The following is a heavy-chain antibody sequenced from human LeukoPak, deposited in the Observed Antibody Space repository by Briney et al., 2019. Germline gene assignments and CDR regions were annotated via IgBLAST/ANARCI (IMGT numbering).Heavy chain of an antibody. CDR1: GFTFSNYG. CDR3: AKDWGSSGWYGDYFDY. CDR2: IRYDESNE. Sequence: GGSLRLSCEASGFTFSNYGMHWVRQAPGKGLEWVTFIRYDESNEYYADSVKGRFTISRDNSKNTVYLQMSSLRAEDTAVYYCAKDWGSSGWYGDYFDYWGQGTLVTVSS. D-gene: IGHD6-19*01. V-gene: IGHV3-30*02. J-gene: IGHJ4*02.